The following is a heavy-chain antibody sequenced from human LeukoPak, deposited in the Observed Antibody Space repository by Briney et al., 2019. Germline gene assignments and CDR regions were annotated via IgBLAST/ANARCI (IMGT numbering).Heavy chain of an antibody. CDR2: ISYDGSNK. CDR1: EFSVGSNY. J-gene: IGHJ6*03. Sequence: GGSLRLSCAASEFSVGSNYMTWVRQAPGKGLEWVAVISYDGSNKYYADSVKGRFTISRDNSKNTLYLQMNSLRAEDTAVYYCARDPYSGSYSDYYYYYMDVWGKGTTVTVSS. V-gene: IGHV3-30*03. CDR3: ARDPYSGSYSDYYYYYMDV. D-gene: IGHD1-26*01.